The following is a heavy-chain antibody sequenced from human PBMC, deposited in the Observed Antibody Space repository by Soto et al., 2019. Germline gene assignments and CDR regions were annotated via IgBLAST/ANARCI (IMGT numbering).Heavy chain of an antibody. D-gene: IGHD3-22*01. J-gene: IGHJ3*02. V-gene: IGHV1-3*01. Sequence: QVQLVQSGAEVKKPGASVKVSCKASGYTFTSYAMHWVRQAPGQRLEWMGWINAGNGNTKYSQKFQGRVTITRDTSASTAYMELSSLRSEDTVVYYCARDRLLPPPYAFDIWGQGTMVTVSS. CDR1: GYTFTSYA. CDR3: ARDRLLPPPYAFDI. CDR2: INAGNGNT.